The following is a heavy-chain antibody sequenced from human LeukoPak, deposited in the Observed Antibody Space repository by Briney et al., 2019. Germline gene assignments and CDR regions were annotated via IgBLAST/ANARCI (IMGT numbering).Heavy chain of an antibody. CDR3: ASTIFPGEYFQH. J-gene: IGHJ1*01. D-gene: IGHD3-10*02. CDR1: GGTFSSYA. Sequence: SVKVSCKASGGTFSSYAISWVRQAPGQGLEWMGGIIPIFGTANYAQKFQGRVTITADESTSTAYMELSSLRSEDTAVYYCASTIFPGEYFQHWGEGTLVTVSS. CDR2: IIPIFGTA. V-gene: IGHV1-69*13.